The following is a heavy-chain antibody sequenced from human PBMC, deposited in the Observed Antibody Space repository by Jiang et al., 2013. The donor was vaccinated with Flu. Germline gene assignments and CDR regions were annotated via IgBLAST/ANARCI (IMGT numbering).Heavy chain of an antibody. CDR3: AREHTYDSSGYWK. CDR1: GFTFSSYA. CDR2: ISYDGSNK. V-gene: IGHV3-30-3*01. J-gene: IGHJ4*02. Sequence: VQLVESGGGVVQPGRSLRLSCAASGFTFSSYAMHWVRQAPGKGLEWVAVISYDGSNKYYADSVKGRFTISRDNSKNTLYLQMNSLRAEDTAVYYCAREHTYDSSGYWKWGQGTLVTVSS. D-gene: IGHD3-22*01.